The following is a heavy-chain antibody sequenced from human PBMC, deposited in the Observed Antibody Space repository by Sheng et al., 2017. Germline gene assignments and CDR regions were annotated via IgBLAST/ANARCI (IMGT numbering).Heavy chain of an antibody. V-gene: IGHV3-48*03. J-gene: IGHJ6*02. CDR3: ARAGGKDCSGGSCYFHNYGMDV. CDR2: ISSSGSTI. Sequence: EVQLVESGGGLVQPGGSLRLSCAASGFTFSSYEMNWVRQAPGKGLEWVSYISSSGSTIYYADSVKGRFTISRDNAKNSLYLQMNSLRAEDTAVYYCARAGGKDCSGGSCYFHNYGMDVWGQGTTVTVSS. CDR1: GFTFSSYE. D-gene: IGHD2-15*01.